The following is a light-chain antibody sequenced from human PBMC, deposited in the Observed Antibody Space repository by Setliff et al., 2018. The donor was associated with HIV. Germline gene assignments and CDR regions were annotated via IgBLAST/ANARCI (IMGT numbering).Light chain of an antibody. Sequence: SYELPQPPSVSVAPGKTARITCGGNNIGSKSVHWYQQKPGQAPVLVISYDSDRPSGIPERFSGSNSGNTATRTISRVEAGDEADYYCQVWDSSSDHPYVFGTGTKVTVL. J-gene: IGLJ1*01. CDR3: QVWDSSSDHPYV. V-gene: IGLV3-21*04. CDR2: YDS. CDR1: NIGSKS.